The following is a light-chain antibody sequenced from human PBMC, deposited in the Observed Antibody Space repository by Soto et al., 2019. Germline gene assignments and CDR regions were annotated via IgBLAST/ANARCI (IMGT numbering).Light chain of an antibody. CDR3: QQYDNWPAMYT. Sequence: EIVMTQSPATLSVSPGERATLSCRASQSVRSKLAWYQQKLGQAPRLLIYGASTRATGIPARFSGSGYGTEITLTINSLQSEDFAVYYCQQYDNWPAMYTFGRGTKLEIK. J-gene: IGKJ2*01. V-gene: IGKV3-15*01. CDR2: GAS. CDR1: QSVRSK.